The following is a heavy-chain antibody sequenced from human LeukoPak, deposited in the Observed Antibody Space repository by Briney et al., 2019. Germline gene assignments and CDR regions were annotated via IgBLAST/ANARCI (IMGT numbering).Heavy chain of an antibody. D-gene: IGHD5-24*01. V-gene: IGHV3-48*03. CDR3: ARDLRDGYNNY. J-gene: IGHJ4*02. Sequence: GGSLRLSYAASGFTFSSYEMNWVRQAPGKGLEWVSYISSSGSTIYYADSVKGRFTISRDNAKNSLYLQMNSLRAEDTAVYYCARDLRDGYNNYWGQGTLVTVSS. CDR1: GFTFSSYE. CDR2: ISSSGSTI.